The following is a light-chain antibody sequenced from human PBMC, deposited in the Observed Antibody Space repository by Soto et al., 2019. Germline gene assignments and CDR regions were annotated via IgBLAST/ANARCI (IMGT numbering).Light chain of an antibody. CDR2: GAS. J-gene: IGKJ4*01. V-gene: IGKV3-15*01. Sequence: EIVMTQSPATLSVSPGERATLSCRASQSISTNLAWYQQKPGQAPRLLISGASTRATGIPARFRGSGSGTEFTLTISSLQSEDFAVYYCQQYNSWPPLTFGGGTKVEIK. CDR1: QSISTN. CDR3: QQYNSWPPLT.